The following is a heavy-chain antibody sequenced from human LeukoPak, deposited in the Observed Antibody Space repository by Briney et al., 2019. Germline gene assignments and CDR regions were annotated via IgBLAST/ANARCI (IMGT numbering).Heavy chain of an antibody. CDR1: GFTFSNHL. J-gene: IGHJ4*02. Sequence: GSLRLSCAASGFTFSNHLMSWVRQAPGKGLEWVANIKEDGSEKYYVDSVKGRFTISRDNAKNSLYLQMNSLTAEDTAVYYCARTIRGYWGQGTLVTVSS. CDR3: ARTIRGY. CDR2: IKEDGSEK. V-gene: IGHV3-7*01. D-gene: IGHD3-10*01.